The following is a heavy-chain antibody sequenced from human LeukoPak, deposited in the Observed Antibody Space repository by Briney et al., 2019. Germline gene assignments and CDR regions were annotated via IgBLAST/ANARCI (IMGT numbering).Heavy chain of an antibody. Sequence: GGSLSLSCAASGYTLSRYAIRGVRRAPGEGLVGVSAICGRGGSTYYAHSVKGRFTISRDSSENTLYLHVHTLSAADAAVFYCAKGAVAGFLDWFHPWGQGTLVTVP. D-gene: IGHD6-19*01. CDR1: GYTLSRYA. CDR2: ICGRGGST. J-gene: IGHJ5*02. CDR3: AKGAVAGFLDWFHP. V-gene: IGHV3-23*01.